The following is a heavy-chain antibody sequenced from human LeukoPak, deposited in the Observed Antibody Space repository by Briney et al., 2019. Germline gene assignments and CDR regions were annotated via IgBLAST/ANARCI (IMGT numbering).Heavy chain of an antibody. CDR2: ILYDGSA. Sequence: SETLSLTCTVSGASIGSSSYYWGWIRQPPGKGLEWIGSILYDGSAYSNPSLKSRVTISVDTSKNQFSLKLSSVTAADTAVYYCARHGRGGYNPPFQHWGQGTLVTVSS. D-gene: IGHD5-24*01. CDR3: ARHGRGGYNPPFQH. CDR1: GASIGSSSYY. J-gene: IGHJ1*01. V-gene: IGHV4-39*01.